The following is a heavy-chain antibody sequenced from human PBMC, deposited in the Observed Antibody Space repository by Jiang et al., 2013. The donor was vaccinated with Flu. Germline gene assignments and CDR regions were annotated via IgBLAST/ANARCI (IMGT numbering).Heavy chain of an antibody. D-gene: IGHD3-22*01. J-gene: IGHJ4*02. CDR3: ARGLDSSGYYSY. Sequence: NPSGGSATYAQKFQGRVTMTRDTSTSTVYMELSSLRSDDTAVYYCARGLDSSGYYSYWGQGTLVTVSS. V-gene: IGHV1-46*01. CDR2: NPSGGSA.